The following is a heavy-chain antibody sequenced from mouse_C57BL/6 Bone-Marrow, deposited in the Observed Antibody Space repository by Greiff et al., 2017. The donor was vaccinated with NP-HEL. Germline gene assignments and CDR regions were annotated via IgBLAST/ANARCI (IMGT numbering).Heavy chain of an antibody. J-gene: IGHJ3*01. CDR2: ISYSGST. Sequence: EVKLQESGPGMVKPSQSLSLTCTVTGYSITSGYDWHWIRHFPGNKLEWMGYISYSGSTNYNPSLKSRISITHDTSKNHFFLKLNSVTTEDTATYYCARGAVPWFAYWGQGTLVTVSA. CDR1: GYSITSGYD. D-gene: IGHD3-3*01. CDR3: ARGAVPWFAY. V-gene: IGHV3-1*01.